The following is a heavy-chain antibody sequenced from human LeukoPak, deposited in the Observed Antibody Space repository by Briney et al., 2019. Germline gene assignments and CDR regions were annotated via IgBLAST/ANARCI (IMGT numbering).Heavy chain of an antibody. Sequence: PGGSLRLSCAASGFTFSSYWMSWVRQAPGKGLEWVANIKQDGSEKYYVDSVKGRFTISRDNAKNSLYLQMNSLRAEETAVYCRARNLSRQFSGGAFEIWGQGAIVTVSS. J-gene: IGHJ3*02. V-gene: IGHV3-7*01. CDR2: IKQDGSEK. CDR3: ARNLSRQFSGGAFEI. D-gene: IGHD3-10*01. CDR1: GFTFSSYW.